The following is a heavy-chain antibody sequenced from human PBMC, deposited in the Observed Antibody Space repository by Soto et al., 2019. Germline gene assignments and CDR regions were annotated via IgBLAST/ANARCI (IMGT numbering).Heavy chain of an antibody. CDR2: IDPRSGAS. CDR3: ARDSYGPLDY. Sequence: ASVKVSCKPSGDPFTGLYLHWVRQAPGLGLEWMGWIDPRSGASRKTQRFQGRFTMTRDTSTNTVYMELSSLRSDDTAVYYCARDSYGPLDYWGQGTLVTVSS. J-gene: IGHJ4*02. D-gene: IGHD3-16*01. CDR1: GDPFTGLY. V-gene: IGHV1-2*02.